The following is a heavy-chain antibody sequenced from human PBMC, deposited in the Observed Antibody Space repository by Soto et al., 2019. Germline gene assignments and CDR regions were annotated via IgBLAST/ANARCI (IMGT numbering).Heavy chain of an antibody. V-gene: IGHV4-31*03. CDR2: IYYSGST. CDR1: GGSISSGGYY. D-gene: IGHD6-13*01. CDR3: ARSRGSSWYTPGYYYYGMDV. J-gene: IGHJ6*02. Sequence: QVQLQESGPGLVKPSQTLSLTCTVSGGSISSGGYYWSWIRQHPGKGLEWIGYIYYSGSTYYNPSLKSRVTISVDTSKNQFSLKLSSVTAAETAVYYCARSRGSSWYTPGYYYYGMDVWGQGTTVTVSS.